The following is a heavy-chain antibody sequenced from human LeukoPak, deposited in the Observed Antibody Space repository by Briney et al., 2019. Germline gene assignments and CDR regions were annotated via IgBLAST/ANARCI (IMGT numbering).Heavy chain of an antibody. J-gene: IGHJ4*02. D-gene: IGHD3-10*01. Sequence: PGGSLRLSCAASGFTFSGSAMHLVRQASGKGLEWVGRIRSKANSYATAYAASVKGRFTISRDDSKNTAYLQMNSLKTEDTAVYYCTRPAVRGVIECWGQGTLVTVSS. CDR3: TRPAVRGVIEC. CDR1: GFTFSGSA. CDR2: IRSKANSYAT. V-gene: IGHV3-73*01.